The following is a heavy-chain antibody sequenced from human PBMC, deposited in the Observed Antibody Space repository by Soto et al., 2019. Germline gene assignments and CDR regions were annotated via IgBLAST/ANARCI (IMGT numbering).Heavy chain of an antibody. V-gene: IGHV3-23*01. Sequence: GGSLRLCWAALGFTFMDYARSWVLKAPGKGLEWVSGITGSGTNTHYADSVRGRFTISRDNSRNTMSLQMNSLRADDTAVYYCAKTTIFGVVNLSVTSPYLDSCGEGTLVTVSS. CDR3: AKTTIFGVVNLSVTSPYLDS. CDR1: GFTFMDYA. J-gene: IGHJ4*02. D-gene: IGHD3-3*01. CDR2: ITGSGTNT.